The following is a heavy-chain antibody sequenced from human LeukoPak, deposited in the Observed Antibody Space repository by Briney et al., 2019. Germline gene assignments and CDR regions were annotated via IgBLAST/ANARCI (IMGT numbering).Heavy chain of an antibody. D-gene: IGHD5-24*01. CDR3: AKDLTVGRDGYSCFDY. V-gene: IGHV3-30*02. CDR2: IRYDGSNK. J-gene: IGHJ4*02. Sequence: GGSLRLSCAASGFTFSSYGMHWVRQAPGKGLEWVAFIRYDGSNKYYADSVKGRFTISRDNSKNTLYLQMNSLRAEDTAVYYCAKDLTVGRDGYSCFDYWGQGTLVTVSS. CDR1: GFTFSSYG.